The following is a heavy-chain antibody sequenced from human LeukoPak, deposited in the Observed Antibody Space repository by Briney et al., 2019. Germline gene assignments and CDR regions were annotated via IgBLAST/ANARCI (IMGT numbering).Heavy chain of an antibody. CDR2: ISSSSSYI. D-gene: IGHD5-24*01. CDR3: ARGRDGYKLFDY. Sequence: GSLRLSCAASGFTFSSYSMNWVRQAPGKGLEWVSSISSSSSYIYYADSVKGRFTISRDNAKNSLYLQMNSLRAEDTAVYHCARGRDGYKLFDYWGQGTLVTVSS. CDR1: GFTFSSYS. V-gene: IGHV3-21*01. J-gene: IGHJ4*02.